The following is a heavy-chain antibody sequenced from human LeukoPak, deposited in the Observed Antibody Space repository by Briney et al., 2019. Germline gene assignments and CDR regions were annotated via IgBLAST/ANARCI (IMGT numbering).Heavy chain of an antibody. Sequence: GASVKVSCKASGYTFTGYYMHWVRRAPGQGLEWMGWINPNSGGTNYAQKFQGRVTITRDTSISTAYMELSRLRSDDTAVYYCARDRYDFWSGYSGPSGYWGQGTLVTVSS. D-gene: IGHD3-3*01. CDR1: GYTFTGYY. V-gene: IGHV1-2*02. CDR2: INPNSGGT. CDR3: ARDRYDFWSGYSGPSGY. J-gene: IGHJ4*02.